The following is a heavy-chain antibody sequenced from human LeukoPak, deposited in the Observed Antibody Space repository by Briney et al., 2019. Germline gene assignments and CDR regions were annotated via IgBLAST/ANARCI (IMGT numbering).Heavy chain of an antibody. D-gene: IGHD1-14*01. Sequence: SQTLSLTCVVSGDSVSSKHGAWNWIRQSPSRGLEWLGRTYYRSKWYNDYAESMEGSMTISQDTSKNQYSLHLNSVTPDDTAVYYCARDFGTTGWHTFDYWGQGTLVTVSS. J-gene: IGHJ4*02. CDR3: ARDFGTTGWHTFDY. V-gene: IGHV6-1*01. CDR1: GDSVSSKHGA. CDR2: TYYRSKWYN.